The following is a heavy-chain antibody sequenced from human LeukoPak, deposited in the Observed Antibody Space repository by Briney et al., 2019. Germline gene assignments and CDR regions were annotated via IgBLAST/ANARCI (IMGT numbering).Heavy chain of an antibody. V-gene: IGHV4-59*08. Sequence: SETLSLTCTVSGGSISSYYWSWIRQPPEKGLEWIGYIYYSGSTNYNPSLKSRVTISVDTSKNQFSLKLSSVTAADTAVYYCARHAYDSSGYYPSSFDYWGQGTLVTVSS. CDR1: GGSISSYY. CDR3: ARHAYDSSGYYPSSFDY. J-gene: IGHJ4*02. D-gene: IGHD3-22*01. CDR2: IYYSGST.